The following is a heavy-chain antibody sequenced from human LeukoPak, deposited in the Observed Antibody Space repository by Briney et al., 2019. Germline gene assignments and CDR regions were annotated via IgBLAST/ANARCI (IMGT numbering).Heavy chain of an antibody. Sequence: GESLKISCKGSGYSFTSYWIGWVRQMPGKGLEWMGIIYPGDSDTRYSPPFQGQVTISADKSISTAYLQWSSLKASDTAMYYCARSPRAVVPAAAWTYYYYMDVWGKGTTATVSS. V-gene: IGHV5-51*01. CDR1: GYSFTSYW. D-gene: IGHD2-2*01. CDR2: IYPGDSDT. J-gene: IGHJ6*03. CDR3: ARSPRAVVPAAAWTYYYYMDV.